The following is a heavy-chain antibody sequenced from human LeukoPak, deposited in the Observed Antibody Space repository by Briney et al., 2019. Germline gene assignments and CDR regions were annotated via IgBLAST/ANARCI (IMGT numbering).Heavy chain of an antibody. CDR2: IIPIFGTA. CDR3: ARGASSGYFDAFDI. Sequence: ASVKVSCKASGGTFSSYAISWVRQAPGQGLEWMGGIIPIFGTANYAQKFQGRVTITADKSTSTAYMELSSLRSEDTAVYYCARGASSGYFDAFDIWGQGTMVTVSS. D-gene: IGHD3-22*01. CDR1: GGTFSSYA. J-gene: IGHJ3*02. V-gene: IGHV1-69*06.